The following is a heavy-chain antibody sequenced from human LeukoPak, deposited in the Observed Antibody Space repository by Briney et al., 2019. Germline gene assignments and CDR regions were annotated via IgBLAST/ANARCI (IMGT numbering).Heavy chain of an antibody. CDR3: AGVLTGYSYTTNAFDI. V-gene: IGHV4-30-2*01. J-gene: IGHJ3*02. CDR1: GGSISSGGYY. CDR2: IYHSGST. Sequence: PSETLSLTCTVSGGSISSGGYYWSWIRQPPGKGLEWIGYIYHSGSTNYNPSLKSRVTISVDKSKNQFSLRLSSVTAADTAVYYCAGVLTGYSYTTNAFDIWGQGTMVTVSS. D-gene: IGHD3-9*01.